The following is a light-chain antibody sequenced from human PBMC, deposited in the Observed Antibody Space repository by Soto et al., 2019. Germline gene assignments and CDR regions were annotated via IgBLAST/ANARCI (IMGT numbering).Light chain of an antibody. CDR2: DAS. Sequence: EIVLTQSPGALSLSPGERATLSCRASQTVSSYVAWYQQKPGQAPRLIIYDASKRATGIPARFSGSGSGTDFTLTIGSLEPEDFAVYYCQQRSNLLTFGGGTKVDIK. CDR3: QQRSNLLT. J-gene: IGKJ4*01. CDR1: QTVSSY. V-gene: IGKV3-11*01.